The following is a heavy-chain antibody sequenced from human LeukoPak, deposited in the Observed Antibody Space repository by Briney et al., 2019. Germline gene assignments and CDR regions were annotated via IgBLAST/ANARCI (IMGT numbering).Heavy chain of an antibody. CDR1: GYSISSGYY. CDR3: ARGLYYYDSPDAFDI. V-gene: IGHV4-38-2*01. D-gene: IGHD3-22*01. CDR2: IYHSGST. J-gene: IGHJ3*02. Sequence: SETLSLTCAVSGYSISSGYYWGWIRQPPGKGLEWIGSIYHSGSTYYNPSLKSRVTISVDTSKNQFSLKLSSVTAADTAVYYCARGLYYYDSPDAFDIWGQGTMVTVSS.